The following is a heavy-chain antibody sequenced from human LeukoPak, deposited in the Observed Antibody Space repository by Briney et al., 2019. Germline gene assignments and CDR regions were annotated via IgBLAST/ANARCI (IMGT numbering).Heavy chain of an antibody. D-gene: IGHD5-24*01. Sequence: PGGSLRLSCAASGFTFTRYWMSWVRQAPGKGLEWVANINENGSEKKYLDSVKGRFTISRDNAKNSLYLQMNSLRAEDTAVYYCARDRWSDYWGQGTLVTVSS. J-gene: IGHJ4*02. V-gene: IGHV3-7*03. CDR3: ARDRWSDY. CDR2: INENGSEK. CDR1: GFTFTRYW.